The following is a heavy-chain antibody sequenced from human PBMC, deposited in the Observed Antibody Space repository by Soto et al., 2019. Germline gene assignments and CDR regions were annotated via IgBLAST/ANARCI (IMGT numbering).Heavy chain of an antibody. CDR3: ARGGYYDSSGYYHPSNWFDP. J-gene: IGHJ5*02. Sequence: QVQLQESGPGLVKPSETLSLTCTVSGGSISSYYWSWIRQPPGKGLEWIGYIYYSGSTNYNPSLKGRVTISVDTSKNRFSLKLSSVTAADTAVYYCARGGYYDSSGYYHPSNWFDPWGQGTLVTVSS. V-gene: IGHV4-59*01. CDR1: GGSISSYY. D-gene: IGHD3-22*01. CDR2: IYYSGST.